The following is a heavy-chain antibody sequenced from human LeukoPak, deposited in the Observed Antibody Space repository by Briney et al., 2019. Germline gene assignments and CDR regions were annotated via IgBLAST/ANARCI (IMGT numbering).Heavy chain of an antibody. CDR1: GFTFSDYY. Sequence: GGSLRLSCAASGFTFSDYYMNWIRQAPGKGLEWVSYISSRGSTIYYADSVKGRFTISRDSAKNSLYLLMNSLRAEDTAVYYCASGYYDSGGYPPYFDYWGQGTLVTVSS. CDR2: ISSRGSTI. V-gene: IGHV3-11*04. J-gene: IGHJ4*02. CDR3: ASGYYDSGGYPPYFDY. D-gene: IGHD3-22*01.